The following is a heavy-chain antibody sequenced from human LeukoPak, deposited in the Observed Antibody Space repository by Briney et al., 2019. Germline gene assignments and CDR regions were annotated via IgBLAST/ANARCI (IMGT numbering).Heavy chain of an antibody. D-gene: IGHD3-10*01. CDR2: ISGSGGST. CDR3: AKIPHRFGVDY. V-gene: IGHV3-23*01. CDR1: GFTFSTHG. J-gene: IGHJ4*02. Sequence: GGSLRLSCAGSGFTFSTHGMNWVRQAPGKGLEWVSAISGSGGSTYYADSVKGRFTISRDNSKNTLYLQMNSLRAEDTAVYYCAKIPHRFGVDYWGQGTLVTVSS.